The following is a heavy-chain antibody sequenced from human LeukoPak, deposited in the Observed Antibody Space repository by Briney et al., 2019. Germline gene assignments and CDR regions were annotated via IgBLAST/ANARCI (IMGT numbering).Heavy chain of an antibody. Sequence: SETLSLTCTVSGGSTSSSSYYWGWIRQPPGKGLEWIGSIYYSGSTYYNPSLKSRVIISVDTSKNQFSLKLSSVTAADTAAYYCASLYSSGWTNFDYWGQGTLVTVSS. V-gene: IGHV4-39*01. CDR3: ASLYSSGWTNFDY. CDR1: GGSTSSSSYY. D-gene: IGHD6-19*01. J-gene: IGHJ4*02. CDR2: IYYSGST.